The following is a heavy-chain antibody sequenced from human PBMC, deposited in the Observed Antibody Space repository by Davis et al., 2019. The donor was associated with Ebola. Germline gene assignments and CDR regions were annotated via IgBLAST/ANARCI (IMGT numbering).Heavy chain of an antibody. J-gene: IGHJ4*02. CDR3: ARDGGRFDY. CDR2: IWYDGSNK. D-gene: IGHD3-16*01. Sequence: GESLKTSCAASGFTFSSYGMHWVRQAPGKGLEWVAVIWYDGSNKYYADSVKGRFTISRDNSKNTLYLQMNSLRAEDTAVYYCARDGGRFDYWGQGTLVTVSS. V-gene: IGHV3-30*19. CDR1: GFTFSSYG.